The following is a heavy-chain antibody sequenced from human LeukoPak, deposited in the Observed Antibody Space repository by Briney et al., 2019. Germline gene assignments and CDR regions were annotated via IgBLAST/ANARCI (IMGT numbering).Heavy chain of an antibody. CDR2: IYYTGST. V-gene: IGHV4-59*01. Sequence: PSETLSLTCSVSSGSISGYYWSWIRQPPGKGLEWIGYIYYTGSTNYNPSLKSRVTMSVDTSKNQFSLKLTSVTAADTAVYYCARYDFNKFFDYWGQGILVTVSS. J-gene: IGHJ4*02. CDR1: SGSISGYY. CDR3: ARYDFNKFFDY. D-gene: IGHD3-3*01.